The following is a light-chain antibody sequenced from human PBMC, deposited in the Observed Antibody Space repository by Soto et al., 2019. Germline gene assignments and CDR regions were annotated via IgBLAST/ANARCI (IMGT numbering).Light chain of an antibody. CDR2: SAS. J-gene: IGKJ2*01. Sequence: DTQMTQSPSSLSASVGDRVTITCRASHDISTFLAWYQQKAGKVPKLLIYSASTLQSGVPSRFSGSGSGTDFTLTISSLQPEDVATYYCQQYDHPPYTFGQGTKLEIK. CDR1: HDISTF. V-gene: IGKV1-27*01. CDR3: QQYDHPPYT.